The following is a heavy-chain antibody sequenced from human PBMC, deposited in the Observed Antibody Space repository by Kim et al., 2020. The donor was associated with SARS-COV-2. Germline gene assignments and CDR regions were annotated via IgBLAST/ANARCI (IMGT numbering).Heavy chain of an antibody. V-gene: IGHV3-30-3*01. CDR2: ISYDGSNK. Sequence: GGSLRLSCAASGFTFSSYAMHWVRQAPGKGLEWVAVISYDGSNKYYADSVKGRFTISRDNSKNTLYLQMNSLRAEDTAVYYCARGRPRITMLVVVTRNVYVHFHLWGQGPMVTVSS. J-gene: IGHJ3*01. CDR1: GFTFSSYA. D-gene: IGHD3-22*01. CDR3: ARGRPRITMLVVVTRNVYVHFHL.